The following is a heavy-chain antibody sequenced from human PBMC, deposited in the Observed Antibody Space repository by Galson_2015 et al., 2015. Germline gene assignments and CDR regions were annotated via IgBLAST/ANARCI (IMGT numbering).Heavy chain of an antibody. CDR3: ARAGFTYGYIWGGFHS. CDR2: VYPEDSDT. V-gene: IGHV5-51*01. CDR1: GYRFASYW. Sequence: QSGAEVKKPGESLKISCEGSGYRFASYWIAWVRQMPGKGLEWMGVVYPEDSDTRYSPSFQGQVTMSVDKSINTAYLQWNSLKASDTAMYYCARAGFTYGYIWGGFHSWGQGTLVTVSS. J-gene: IGHJ4*02. D-gene: IGHD5-18*01.